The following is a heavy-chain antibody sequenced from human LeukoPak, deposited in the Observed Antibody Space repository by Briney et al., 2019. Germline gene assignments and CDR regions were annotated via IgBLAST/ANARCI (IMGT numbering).Heavy chain of an antibody. CDR2: INPSGGNT. Sequence: ASVKVSCKASGYTFTNYGFTWVRQAPGQGLEWMGIINPSGGNTIYTQKFQGRVTMTRDTSTSTVYMELSSLRSEDTAVYYCARQRGGQYEDGFDIWGQGTMVTVSS. CDR3: ARQRGGQYEDGFDI. J-gene: IGHJ3*02. D-gene: IGHD2-8*01. V-gene: IGHV1-46*01. CDR1: GYTFTNYG.